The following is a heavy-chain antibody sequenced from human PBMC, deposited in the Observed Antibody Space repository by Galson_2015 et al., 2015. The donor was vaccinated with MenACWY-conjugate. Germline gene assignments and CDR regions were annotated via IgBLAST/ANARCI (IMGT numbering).Heavy chain of an antibody. V-gene: IGHV3-23*01. J-gene: IGHJ4*02. CDR3: AKGERRHYDSSGFSEH. D-gene: IGHD3-22*01. Sequence: SLRLSCAASGFTFTTYAMFWFRQGPGPGLEWGSAVANGGLSTAYADSVRGRVTISRDNSKNILDLQMDSLRADDTAVYFCAKGERRHYDSSGFSEHWGQGSLVTVSS. CDR1: GFTFTTYA. CDR2: VANGGLST.